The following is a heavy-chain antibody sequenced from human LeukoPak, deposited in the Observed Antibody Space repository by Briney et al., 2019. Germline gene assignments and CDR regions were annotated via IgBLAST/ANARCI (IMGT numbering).Heavy chain of an antibody. CDR2: LYSGGRT. V-gene: IGHV3-53*01. Sequence: GGSLRLSCAASGFSVSSNYMSWVRQAPGKGLEWVAILYSGGRTEYADSVKGRFAVSRDNSKNTLYLQMNSLRAEDTAVYYCARDIVVVPAARSGMDVWGKGTTVTVSS. CDR3: ARDIVVVPAARSGMDV. CDR1: GFSVSSNY. J-gene: IGHJ6*03. D-gene: IGHD2-2*01.